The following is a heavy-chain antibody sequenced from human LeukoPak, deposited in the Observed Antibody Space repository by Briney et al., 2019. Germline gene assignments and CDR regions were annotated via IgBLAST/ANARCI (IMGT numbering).Heavy chain of an antibody. V-gene: IGHV4-4*07. CDR3: ARAQQLGPYYFDY. CDR1: GGSISSYY. D-gene: IGHD6-13*01. Sequence: SETLSLTCTVSGGSISSYYWSWIRQPAGKGLEWIGRIYTSGCTNYNPSLKSRVTISVDKSKNQFSLKLSSVTAADTAVYYCARAQQLGPYYFDYWGQGTLVTVSS. CDR2: IYTSGCT. J-gene: IGHJ4*02.